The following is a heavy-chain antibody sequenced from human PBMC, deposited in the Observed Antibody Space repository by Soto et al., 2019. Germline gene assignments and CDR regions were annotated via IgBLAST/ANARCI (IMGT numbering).Heavy chain of an antibody. J-gene: IGHJ3*02. CDR2: ISSSNRYI. V-gene: IGHV3-21*06. Sequence: SXGSLSLFCAAYGGNVNTYTMNWVCQAPGKGLEWVSSISSSNRYIYYADSVKGRFTISRDDAKNSLYLQMNSLRDEDTAVYYCARDRCSGGSCYRTYAFDIWGQGPLVTVSS. CDR3: ARDRCSGGSCYRTYAFDI. CDR1: GGNVNTYT. D-gene: IGHD2-15*01.